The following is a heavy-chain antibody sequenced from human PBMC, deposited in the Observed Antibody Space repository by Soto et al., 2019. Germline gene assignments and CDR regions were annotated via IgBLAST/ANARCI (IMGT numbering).Heavy chain of an antibody. J-gene: IGHJ3*02. Sequence: SETLSLTCTYSSYSISSSSYYWGWIRKPPGKGLDWIWSIYYSGSIYYTPSLKSRVTISVDTSKCQFSLKLSFVTAADTAVYYCARHGYCSGGSCYTPVDAFDIWGQGTMVT. D-gene: IGHD2-15*01. CDR2: IYYSGSI. CDR1: SYSISSSSYY. V-gene: IGHV4-39*01. CDR3: ARHGYCSGGSCYTPVDAFDI.